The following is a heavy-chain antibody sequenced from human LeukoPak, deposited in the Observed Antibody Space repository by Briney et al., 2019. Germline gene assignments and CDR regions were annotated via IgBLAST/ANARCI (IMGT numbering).Heavy chain of an antibody. J-gene: IGHJ6*02. Sequence: PGGSLRLSCAASGFTFSSYSMNWVRQAPGKGLEWVSSISSSSSYIYYADSVKGRFTISRDNAKNSLYLQMNSLRAEDTAVYYCAKDTAMGYYYGMDVWGQGTTVTVPS. CDR2: ISSSSSYI. D-gene: IGHD5-18*01. CDR3: AKDTAMGYYYGMDV. V-gene: IGHV3-21*01. CDR1: GFTFSSYS.